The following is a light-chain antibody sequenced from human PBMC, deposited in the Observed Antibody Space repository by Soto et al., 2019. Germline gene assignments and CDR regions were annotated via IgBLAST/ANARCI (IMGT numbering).Light chain of an antibody. Sequence: QSVLTHPPSTSGTPGQRVTISCSGSSSNIGSNYVYWYQQLPGTAPKLLIYRNNQRPSGVPDRFSGSKSGTSASLAISGLRSEDEADYYCAAWDDSLNGVVFGGGTKLTVL. CDR1: SSNIGSNY. J-gene: IGLJ2*01. CDR3: AAWDDSLNGVV. V-gene: IGLV1-47*01. CDR2: RNN.